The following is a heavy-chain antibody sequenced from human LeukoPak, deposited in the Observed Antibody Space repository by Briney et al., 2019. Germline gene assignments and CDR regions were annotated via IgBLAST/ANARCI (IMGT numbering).Heavy chain of an antibody. CDR3: ARDQTKHGWELVLLAFDI. CDR2: ISAYNGNT. V-gene: IGHV1-18*01. CDR1: GYTFTSYG. D-gene: IGHD1-26*01. J-gene: IGHJ3*02. Sequence: ASVKVSCKASGYTFTSYGISWVRQAPGQGLEWMGWISAYNGNTNYAQKLQGRVTMTTDTSTSTAYMELRSLRSDDTAVYYCARDQTKHGWELVLLAFDIWGQGTMVTVSS.